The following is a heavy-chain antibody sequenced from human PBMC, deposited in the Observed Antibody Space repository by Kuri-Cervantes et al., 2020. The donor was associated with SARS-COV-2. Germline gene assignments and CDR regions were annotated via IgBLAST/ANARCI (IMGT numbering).Heavy chain of an antibody. CDR2: IDWDDDK. V-gene: IGHV2-70*01. D-gene: IGHD4-11*01. CDR3: ARIRMTTVTTASFDY. J-gene: IGHJ4*02. CDR1: GFSLSTSGMC. Sequence: SGPTLVKPTQTLTLTCTFSGFSLSTSGMCVSWIRQPPGKALEWLALIDWDDDKYYSTSLKTRLTISKDTSKNQVVLTMTNMDPVDTATYYCARIRMTTVTTASFDYWGQGTLVTVSS.